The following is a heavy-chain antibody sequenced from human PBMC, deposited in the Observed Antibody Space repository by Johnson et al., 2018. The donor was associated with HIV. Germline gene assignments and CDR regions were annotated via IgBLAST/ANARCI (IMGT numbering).Heavy chain of an antibody. CDR3: ARVPLCLES. CDR1: GFTFSSYA. CDR2: ISYDGSNK. V-gene: IGHV3-30*04. Sequence: QVQLVESGGGVVQPGRSLRLSCAASGFTFSSYAMHWVRQAPGKGLEWVAVISYDGSNKYYADSVKGRFTISRDNSKNTLYLQMNSLRAEDTAGYYCARVPLCLESWGQGTMVTVSS. D-gene: IGHD3-3*01. J-gene: IGHJ3*01.